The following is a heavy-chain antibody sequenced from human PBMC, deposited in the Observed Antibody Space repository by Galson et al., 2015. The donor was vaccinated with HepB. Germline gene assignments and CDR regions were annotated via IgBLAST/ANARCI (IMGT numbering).Heavy chain of an antibody. D-gene: IGHD2-8*01. CDR1: GGSISSGGYY. CDR3: ARVGREYCTNGVCFDY. CDR2: IYYSGST. Sequence: TLSLTCTVSGGSISSGGYYWSWIRQHPGKGLEWIGYIYYSGSTYYNPSLKSRVTISVDTSKNQFSLKLSSVTAADTAVYYCARVGREYCTNGVCFDYWGQETLVTVSS. J-gene: IGHJ4*02. V-gene: IGHV4-31*03.